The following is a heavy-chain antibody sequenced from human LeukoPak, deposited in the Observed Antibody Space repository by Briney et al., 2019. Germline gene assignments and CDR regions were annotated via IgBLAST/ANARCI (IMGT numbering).Heavy chain of an antibody. V-gene: IGHV1-69*04. CDR3: ARDSGYCSGGSCYPNWFDP. J-gene: IGHJ5*02. CDR1: GGTFSSYA. CDR2: IIPILGIA. D-gene: IGHD2-15*01. Sequence: SVKVSCKASGGTFSSYAISWVRQAPGQGLEWMGRIIPILGIANYAQKFQGRVTITADKSTSTAYMELSSLRSEDTAVYYCARDSGYCSGGSCYPNWFDPWGQGTLVTASS.